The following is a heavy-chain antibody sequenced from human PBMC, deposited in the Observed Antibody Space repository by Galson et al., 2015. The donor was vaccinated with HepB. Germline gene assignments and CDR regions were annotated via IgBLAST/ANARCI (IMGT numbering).Heavy chain of an antibody. Sequence: SVKVSCKASGGTFSSYAISWVRQAPGQGLEWMGRIIPILGIANYAQKFQGRVTITADKSTSTAYMELSSLRSEDTAVYYCASPGKCSSTSCYTDWYFDLWGRGTLVTVSS. D-gene: IGHD2-2*02. J-gene: IGHJ2*01. CDR1: GGTFSSYA. CDR3: ASPGKCSSTSCYTDWYFDL. CDR2: IIPILGIA. V-gene: IGHV1-69*04.